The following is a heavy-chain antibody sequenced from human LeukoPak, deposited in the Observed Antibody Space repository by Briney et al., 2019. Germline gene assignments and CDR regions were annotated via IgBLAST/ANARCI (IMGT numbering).Heavy chain of an antibody. V-gene: IGHV1-2*02. CDR2: INPNSGGT. J-gene: IGHJ6*03. CDR1: GYTFTGYY. CDR3: ARAVAGIYYYYMDV. D-gene: IGHD6-19*01. Sequence: GSVKVSCKASGYTFTGYYMHWVRQAPGQGLEWMGWINPNSGGTNYAQKFQGRVTMTRDTSISTAYMELSRLRSDDTAVYYCARAVAGIYYYYMDVWGKGTTVTISS.